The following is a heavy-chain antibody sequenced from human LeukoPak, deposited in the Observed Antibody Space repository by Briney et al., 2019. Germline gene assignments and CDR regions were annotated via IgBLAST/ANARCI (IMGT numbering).Heavy chain of an antibody. CDR2: TYYRSNWHN. J-gene: IGHJ3*02. CDR1: GDSISSNTPA. CDR3: ARGSAFDM. V-gene: IGHV6-1*01. Sequence: SQTLSLTCPISGDSISSNTPAWNWIRQSPSRGLEWLGSTYYRSNWHNDYAVPVKSRITINSDTSKNQFSLQLNSVTPEDTAVYYCARGSAFDMWGQGTMVTVSS.